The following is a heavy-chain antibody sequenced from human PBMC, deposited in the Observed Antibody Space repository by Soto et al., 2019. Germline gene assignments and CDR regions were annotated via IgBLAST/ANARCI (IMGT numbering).Heavy chain of an antibody. CDR3: ARGPLWFGGVRGYFDY. CDR1: GGTFSSYA. CDR2: IIPIFGTA. V-gene: IGHV1-69*12. Sequence: QVQLVQSGAEVKKPGSSVKVSCKASGGTFSSYAISWVRQAPGQGLEWMGGIIPIFGTANYAQKFQGRVTITADESTSTADMELSSLRSEDTAVYYCARGPLWFGGVRGYFDYWGQGTLVTVSS. D-gene: IGHD3-10*01. J-gene: IGHJ4*02.